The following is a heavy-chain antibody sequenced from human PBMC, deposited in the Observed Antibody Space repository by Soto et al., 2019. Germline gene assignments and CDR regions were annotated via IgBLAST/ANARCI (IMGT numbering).Heavy chain of an antibody. CDR1: GASISSYY. CDR3: ARDQIARPQFDY. CDR2: IYYIGSA. D-gene: IGHD2-21*01. Sequence: QVQLQESGPGLVKPSETLALTCAVSGASISSYYWSCIRQPPGKGLEWIGYIYYIGSANYNPSLKSRVSISIDTSKNQFSLKLSSVTAADTAVYYCARDQIARPQFDYWGQGTLVTVSS. J-gene: IGHJ4*02. V-gene: IGHV4-59*01.